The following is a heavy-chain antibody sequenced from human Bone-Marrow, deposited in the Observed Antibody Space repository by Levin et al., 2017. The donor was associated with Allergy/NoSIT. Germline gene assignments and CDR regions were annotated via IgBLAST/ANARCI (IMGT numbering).Heavy chain of an antibody. J-gene: IGHJ6*02. V-gene: IGHV1-2*02. Sequence: ASVKVSCKASGYTFTGYYMHWVRQAPGQGLEWMGWINPNSGGTNYAQKFQGRVTMTRDTSISTAYMGLSRLRSDDTAVYYCARNHPLISTTVAEIYYYYGMDGWGQGTTVTVSS. CDR3: ARNHPLISTTVAEIYYYYGMDG. CDR1: GYTFTGYY. D-gene: IGHD4-17*01. CDR2: INPNSGGT.